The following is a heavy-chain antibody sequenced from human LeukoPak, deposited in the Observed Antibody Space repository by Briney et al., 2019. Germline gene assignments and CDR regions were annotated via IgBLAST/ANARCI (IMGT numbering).Heavy chain of an antibody. CDR3: VKDAGSLFGVIPYYFDY. CDR1: GFTFSSYS. CDR2: ISWDSGSI. V-gene: IGHV3-9*01. D-gene: IGHD3-3*01. J-gene: IGHJ4*02. Sequence: GGSLRLSCAASGFTFSSYSMNWVRQAPGKGLEWVSGISWDSGSIGYADSVKGRFTISRDNAKNSLYLQMNSLRPEDTAFYYCVKDAGSLFGVIPYYFDYWGQGTLVTVSS.